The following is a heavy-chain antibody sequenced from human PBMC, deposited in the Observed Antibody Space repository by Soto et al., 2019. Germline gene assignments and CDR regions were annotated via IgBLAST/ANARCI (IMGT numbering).Heavy chain of an antibody. J-gene: IGHJ4*02. CDR3: AKDKIVVVVAATLDY. CDR1: GFTFSSYA. CDR2: ISGSGGST. D-gene: IGHD2-15*01. Sequence: PGGSLRLSCAASGFTFSSYAMSWVRQAPGKGLEWVSAISGSGGSTYYADSVKGRFTISRDNSKNTLYLQMNSLRAEDTAVYYCAKDKIVVVVAATLDYWGQGTLVTVSS. V-gene: IGHV3-23*01.